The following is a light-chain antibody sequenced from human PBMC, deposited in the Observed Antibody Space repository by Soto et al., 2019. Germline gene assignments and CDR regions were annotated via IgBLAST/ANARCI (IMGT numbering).Light chain of an antibody. Sequence: QSVLTQPRSVSGAPGQRVTISCTGSDSNIGAGYDVYWYQQLPRIAPKLLIYGNNIRPSGVPDRFSGSKFATSAHLTISGLHAEDEAEYYCQSQDGSLSVSVFGGGTKLTVL. CDR1: DSNIGAGYD. J-gene: IGLJ3*02. CDR2: GNN. V-gene: IGLV1-40*01. CDR3: QSQDGSLSVSV.